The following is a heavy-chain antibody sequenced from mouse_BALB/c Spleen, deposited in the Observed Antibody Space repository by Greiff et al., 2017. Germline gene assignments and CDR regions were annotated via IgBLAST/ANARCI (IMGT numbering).Heavy chain of an antibody. V-gene: IGHV3-6*02. CDR1: GYSITSGYY. CDR2: ISYDGSN. J-gene: IGHJ2*01. D-gene: IGHD2-1*01. CDR3: ARDLIYYGNSR. Sequence: DVHLVESGPGLVKPSQSLSLTCSVTGYSITSGYYWNWIRQFPGNKLEWMGYISYDGSNNYNPSLKNRISITRDTSKNQFFLKLNSVTTEDTATYYCARDLIYYGNSRWGQGTTLTVSS.